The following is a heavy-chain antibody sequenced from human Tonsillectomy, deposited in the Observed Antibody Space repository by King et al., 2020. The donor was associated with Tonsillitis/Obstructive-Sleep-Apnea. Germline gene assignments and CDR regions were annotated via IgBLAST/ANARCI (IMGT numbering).Heavy chain of an antibody. CDR3: ARARSSGDYIWGSYRILDY. V-gene: IGHV4-34*01. Sequence: VQLQQWGAGLLKPSETLSLTCAVYGESFSGYYWNWIRQPPGKGLECIGEINHSGSTNYNPSLKSRVTMSVVTSTNQFSLKLSSVTAADTAVYYCARARSSGDYIWGSYRILDYWGQGTLVTVSS. CDR1: GESFSGYY. D-gene: IGHD3-16*02. J-gene: IGHJ4*02. CDR2: INHSGST.